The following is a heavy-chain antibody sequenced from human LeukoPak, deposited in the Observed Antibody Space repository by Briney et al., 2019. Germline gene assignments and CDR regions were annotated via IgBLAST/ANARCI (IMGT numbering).Heavy chain of an antibody. CDR2: ISSSSSTI. J-gene: IGHJ6*02. CDR3: AKDKGQWPASVWDV. Sequence: PGGSLRLSCAASGFTFSSYGMNWVRQAPGKGLEWVSYISSSSSTIYYADSVKGRFTISRDNAKNSLYLQMNSLRAEDTAVYYCAKDKGQWPASVWDVWGQGTTVTVSS. CDR1: GFTFSSYG. D-gene: IGHD6-19*01. V-gene: IGHV3-48*01.